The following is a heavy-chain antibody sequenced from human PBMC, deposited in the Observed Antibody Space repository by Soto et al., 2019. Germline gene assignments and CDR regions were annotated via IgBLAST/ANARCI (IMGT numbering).Heavy chain of an antibody. CDR3: ARDSQRITIFMWFDT. Sequence: SVKVSCKASGYTFTSYGISWVRQAPGQGLEWMGWISAYNGNTNYAQKLQGRVTMTTDTSTSTAYMELRSLRSDDTAVYYCARDSQRITIFMWFDTWGQGTLVTVSA. D-gene: IGHD3-3*01. V-gene: IGHV1-18*04. CDR1: GYTFTSYG. J-gene: IGHJ5*02. CDR2: ISAYNGNT.